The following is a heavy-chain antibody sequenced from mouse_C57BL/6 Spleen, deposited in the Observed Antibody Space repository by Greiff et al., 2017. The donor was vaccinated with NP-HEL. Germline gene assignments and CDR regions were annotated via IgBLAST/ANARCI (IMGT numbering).Heavy chain of an antibody. J-gene: IGHJ2*01. V-gene: IGHV1-42*01. CDR1: GYSFTGYY. CDR2: INPSTGGT. CDR3: ARSKFDY. Sequence: LVESGPELVKPGASVKISCKASGYSFTGYYMNWVKQSPEKSLEWIGEINPSTGGTTYNQKFKAKATLTVDKSSSTAYMQLKSLTSEDSAVYYCARSKFDYWGQGTTLTVSS.